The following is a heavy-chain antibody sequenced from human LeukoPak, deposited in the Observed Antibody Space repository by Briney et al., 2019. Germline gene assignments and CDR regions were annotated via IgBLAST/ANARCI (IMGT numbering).Heavy chain of an antibody. V-gene: IGHV1-18*01. Sequence: ASVKVSCKASGYTFTSYGISWVRQAPGQGLEWMGWISAYNGNTNYAQKLQGRVTMTTDTSTSTAYMELRSLRSDDTAVYYCARTLSYYDRNWFDPWGQGTLVTVSS. CDR3: ARTLSYYDRNWFDP. CDR1: GYTFTSYG. J-gene: IGHJ5*02. CDR2: ISAYNGNT. D-gene: IGHD3-22*01.